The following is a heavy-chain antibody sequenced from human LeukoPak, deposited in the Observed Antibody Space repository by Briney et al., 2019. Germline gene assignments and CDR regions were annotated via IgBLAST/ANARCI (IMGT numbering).Heavy chain of an antibody. J-gene: IGHJ2*01. CDR1: GGSISSSSHY. Sequence: SETLSLTCTVSGGSISSSSHYWGWLRQPPGTGLEWIGSISNSGSTYYNPSLKSRVTISVDTSKNQFSLRLTSVTAADTAVYYCARAYHNWYFDLWGRGTLVTVSS. V-gene: IGHV4-39*07. CDR2: ISNSGST. CDR3: ARAYHNWYFDL. D-gene: IGHD2-2*01.